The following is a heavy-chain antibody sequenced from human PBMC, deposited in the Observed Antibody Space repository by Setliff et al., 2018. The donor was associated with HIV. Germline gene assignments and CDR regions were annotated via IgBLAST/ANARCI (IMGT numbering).Heavy chain of an antibody. CDR1: GFSISSRYY. J-gene: IGHJ6*03. V-gene: IGHV4-38-2*01. CDR2: IYHTGSS. CDR3: ARVSITYWYSIPRDYYYYMDV. Sequence: SETLSLTCDVSGFSISSRYYWGWIRQSPGKGLEWIGNIYHTGSSYYNPSLNDRATISLDTSKNQFSLKLNSVTAADTADYYCARVSITYWYSIPRDYYYYMDVWGEGTTVTVSS. D-gene: IGHD2-8*02.